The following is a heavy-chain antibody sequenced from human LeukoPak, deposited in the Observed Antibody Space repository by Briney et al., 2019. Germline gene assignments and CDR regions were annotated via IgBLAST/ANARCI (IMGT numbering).Heavy chain of an antibody. CDR1: GFTFSSYA. Sequence: GGSLRLSCAASGFTFSSYAMSWVRQAPGKGLERVSAISGSGGSTYYADSVKGRFTISRDNSKNTLYLQMNSLRAEDTAVYYCAKADDFWSGYPDYWGQGTLVTVSS. J-gene: IGHJ4*02. D-gene: IGHD3-3*01. V-gene: IGHV3-23*01. CDR3: AKADDFWSGYPDY. CDR2: ISGSGGST.